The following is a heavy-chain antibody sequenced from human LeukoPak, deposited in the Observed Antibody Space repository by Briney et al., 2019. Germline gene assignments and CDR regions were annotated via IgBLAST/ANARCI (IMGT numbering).Heavy chain of an antibody. CDR2: ISAYNGNT. Sequence: ASVKVSCKASGYTFTSYGISWVRQAPGQGLEWMGWISAYNGNTNYAQKLQGGVTMTTDTSTSTAYMELRSLRSEDTAVYYCARGYSSSSEYYFDYWGQGTLVTVSS. CDR3: ARGYSSSSEYYFDY. D-gene: IGHD6-6*01. J-gene: IGHJ4*02. V-gene: IGHV1-18*01. CDR1: GYTFTSYG.